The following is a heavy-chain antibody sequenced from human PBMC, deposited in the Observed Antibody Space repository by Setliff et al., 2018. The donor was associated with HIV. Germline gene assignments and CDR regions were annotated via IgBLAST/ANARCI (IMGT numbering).Heavy chain of an antibody. J-gene: IGHJ4*02. Sequence: SETLSLTCTVSGDSISSYYWSWIRQPPGKGLEWIGYIYYSGSTHYNPSLKSRVTISVDTSKNQLSLKLSSVTAADTAVYYCARQVGNKVLFDSWGQGTLVTVSS. CDR3: ARQVGNKVLFDS. CDR1: GDSISSYY. CDR2: IYYSGST. V-gene: IGHV4-59*01. D-gene: IGHD7-27*01.